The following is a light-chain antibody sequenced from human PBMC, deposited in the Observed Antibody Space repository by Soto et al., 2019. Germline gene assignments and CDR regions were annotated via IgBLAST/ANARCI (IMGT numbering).Light chain of an antibody. V-gene: IGLV1-47*01. CDR2: RAD. J-gene: IGLJ2*01. Sequence: QSVLTQSPLASGTPGQRVTISCSGSSANIGSNYVYWYQQFPGTAPRLLIYRADQRPSGVPDRFSGSKSGTSASLAISGLRSEDEAAYYCAAWDDTVNGLVFGGGTKLTV. CDR3: AAWDDTVNGLV. CDR1: SANIGSNY.